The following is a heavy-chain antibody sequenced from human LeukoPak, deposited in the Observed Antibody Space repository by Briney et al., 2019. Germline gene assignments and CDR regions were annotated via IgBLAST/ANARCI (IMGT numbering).Heavy chain of an antibody. Sequence: ASVKVSCKASGYTFTSYAMHWVRQAPGQRLEWMGWINAGNGNTKYSQKFQGRVTITRDTSASTAYMELSSLRSEDTAMYYCARGSTSDWPLDHWGQETLVTISS. V-gene: IGHV1-3*01. D-gene: IGHD2-2*01. CDR2: INAGNGNT. CDR3: ARGSTSDWPLDH. CDR1: GYTFTSYA. J-gene: IGHJ4*02.